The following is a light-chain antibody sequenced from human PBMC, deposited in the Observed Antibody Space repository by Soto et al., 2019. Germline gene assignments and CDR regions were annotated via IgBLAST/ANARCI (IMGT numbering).Light chain of an antibody. V-gene: IGKV3-20*01. J-gene: IGKJ3*01. CDR2: DAS. CDR1: QSVSSTY. Sequence: EIVLTQSPGTLSLSPGERTTLSCRASQSVSSTYLAWYQQKPGQAPRLLIYDASSRATGIPARFSGSGSGTDFTLTISRLEPEDFAVYYCQQYGSSPGLFTFGPGTKVDIK. CDR3: QQYGSSPGLFT.